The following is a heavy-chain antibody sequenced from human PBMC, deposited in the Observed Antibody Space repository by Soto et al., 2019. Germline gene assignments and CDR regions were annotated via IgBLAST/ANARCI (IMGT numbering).Heavy chain of an antibody. CDR3: AIHVPGEPGCSDP. J-gene: IGHJ5*02. Sequence: SETLSLTCTVSGCSISGHCWRWIRHLPGKGLEWIAYIYYTGSTNYNPSLRSRVTISVDTSKNLFFLQMSSVTAADTAVYYCAIHVPGEPGCSDPGGQATLV. CDR1: GCSISGHC. D-gene: IGHD2-8*01. V-gene: IGHV4-59*08. CDR2: IYYTGST.